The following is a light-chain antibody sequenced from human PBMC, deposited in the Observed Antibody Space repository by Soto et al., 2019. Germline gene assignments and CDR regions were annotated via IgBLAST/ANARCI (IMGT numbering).Light chain of an antibody. CDR1: ERVIYNY. CDR3: QQYGSSPRT. CDR2: SAS. V-gene: IGKV3-20*01. J-gene: IGKJ4*01. Sequence: EIVLPQSPGTLSLSPGERATLSCRASERVIYNYLAWYQQRSGQAPRLVIYSASSRASAVPDRFSGSGSGADFTLTISRLEPEDFAVYYCQQYGSSPRTFGGGTKVEIK.